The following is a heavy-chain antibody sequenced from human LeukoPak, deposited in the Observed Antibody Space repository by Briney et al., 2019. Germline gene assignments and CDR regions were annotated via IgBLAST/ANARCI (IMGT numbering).Heavy chain of an antibody. CDR2: IYYSGST. V-gene: IGHV4-59*01. CDR3: ARDGLRFLEWSYGMDV. D-gene: IGHD3-3*01. CDR1: GGSIGSYY. Sequence: SETLSLTCTVSGGSIGSYYWSWIRQPPGKGLEWIGYIYYSGSTNYNPSLKSRVTISVDTSRNQFSLKLSSVTAADTAVYYCARDGLRFLEWSYGMDVWGQGTTVTVSS. J-gene: IGHJ6*02.